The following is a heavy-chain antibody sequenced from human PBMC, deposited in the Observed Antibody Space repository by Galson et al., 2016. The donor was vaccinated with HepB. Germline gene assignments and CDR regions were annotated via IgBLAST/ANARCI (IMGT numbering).Heavy chain of an antibody. CDR1: GASISSGGYY. J-gene: IGHJ4*02. CDR2: IYYRGST. D-gene: IGHD5-18*01. CDR3: ARTAGIQLTSFHY. Sequence: TLSLTCTVSGASISSGGYYWNWIRQNPGKGLEWIGYIYYRGSTYHNPSLKSRVTISVDTSKNQFSLKVSSVTAADTAVYYCARTAGIQLTSFHYWGQGTLVTVSS. V-gene: IGHV4-31*03.